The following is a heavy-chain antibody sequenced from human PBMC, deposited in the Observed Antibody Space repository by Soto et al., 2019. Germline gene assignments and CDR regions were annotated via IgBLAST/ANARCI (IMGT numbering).Heavy chain of an antibody. D-gene: IGHD2-15*01. Sequence: GGSLRFSCAASGFAFSGYGMHWVRQAPGKGLEWVAFIWFDGSDALYSDSVKGRFTISRDNSKNTLFLQLNSLRGDDTAVYYCAREGYCSGGGCSGGMDVWGQGTTVTVSS. V-gene: IGHV3-33*01. CDR2: IWFDGSDA. J-gene: IGHJ6*02. CDR3: AREGYCSGGGCSGGMDV. CDR1: GFAFSGYG.